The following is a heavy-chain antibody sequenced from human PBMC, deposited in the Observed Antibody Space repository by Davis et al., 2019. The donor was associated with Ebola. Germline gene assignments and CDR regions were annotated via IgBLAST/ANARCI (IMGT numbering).Heavy chain of an antibody. CDR1: GGSIISSSSY. J-gene: IGHJ5*02. V-gene: IGHV4-39*07. D-gene: IGHD2-15*01. Sequence: MPSETLSLTCTVSGGSIISSSSYWGWIRQPPRKGLEWIGSIYYSGITYYNPSLKSRVTISVDKSKNQFSLKLSSVTAADTAVYYCARDRCSGGSCSNWFDPWGQGTLVTVSS. CDR3: ARDRCSGGSCSNWFDP. CDR2: IYYSGIT.